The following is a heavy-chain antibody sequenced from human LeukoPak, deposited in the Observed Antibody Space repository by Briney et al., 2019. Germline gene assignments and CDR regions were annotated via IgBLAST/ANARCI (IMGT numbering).Heavy chain of an antibody. Sequence: SVKVSCKASGYTFTSYAISWVRQAPGQGLEWMGGIIPIFGTANYAQKFQGRVTITADESTSTAYMELSSLRSEDTAVYYCARARGYYGSGSYYKGDYYYYYMDVWGKGTTVTISS. CDR2: IIPIFGTA. CDR3: ARARGYYGSGSYYKGDYYYYYMDV. D-gene: IGHD3-10*01. CDR1: GYTFTSYA. J-gene: IGHJ6*03. V-gene: IGHV1-69*13.